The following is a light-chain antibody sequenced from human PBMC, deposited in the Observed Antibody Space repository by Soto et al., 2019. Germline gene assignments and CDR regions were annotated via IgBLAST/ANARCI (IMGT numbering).Light chain of an antibody. CDR2: GNS. Sequence: QSVLPQPPSVSGAPGQRVTISCTGSSSNIGAGYDVHWYQQLPGTAPKLLIYGNSNRPSGVPDRFSGSKSGTSASLAITGLQAEDEADYYCQSYDSSLSVVFGGETKLSVL. CDR1: SSNIGAGYD. V-gene: IGLV1-40*01. CDR3: QSYDSSLSVV. J-gene: IGLJ2*01.